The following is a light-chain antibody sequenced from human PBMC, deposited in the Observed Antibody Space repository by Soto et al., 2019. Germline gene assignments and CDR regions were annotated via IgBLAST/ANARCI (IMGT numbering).Light chain of an antibody. J-gene: IGLJ3*02. CDR3: SSYTSSSTWV. Sequence: QSALTQPASVSGSPGQSITISCTGTSSDVGGYNSVSWYQQHPGKAPKLMIYEVNNRPSGVSNRFSGSKSGNTASLTISGLQAEDEADYYCSSYTSSSTWVFGGGTKLTVL. CDR2: EVN. CDR1: SSDVGGYNS. V-gene: IGLV2-14*01.